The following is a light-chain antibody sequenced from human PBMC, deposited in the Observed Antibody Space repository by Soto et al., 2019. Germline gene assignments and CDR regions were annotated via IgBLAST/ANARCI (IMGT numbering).Light chain of an antibody. V-gene: IGKV3-11*01. J-gene: IGKJ5*01. CDR1: QSVSSY. CDR3: QQRSNWPPT. Sequence: EIVLTQSPATLSLSPGERATLSCRASQSVSSYLAWYQQKPGQAPRLLIYDASNRATGIPARFSGSGSGTDFTLTISSLGREDFAVYYCQQRSNWPPTFGQGTRLEIK. CDR2: DAS.